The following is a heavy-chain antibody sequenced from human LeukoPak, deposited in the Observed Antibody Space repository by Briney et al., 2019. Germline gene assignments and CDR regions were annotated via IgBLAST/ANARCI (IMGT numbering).Heavy chain of an antibody. D-gene: IGHD3-10*01. Sequence: PGRSLRLSCAASGFTFSSYGMHWVRQAPGKGLEWVAVISYDGSNKYYADSVKGRFIISRDNSKNTLYLQMNSLRAEDTAVYYCARDYYGSGSYPFDYWGQGTLVTVSS. V-gene: IGHV3-30*03. J-gene: IGHJ4*02. CDR2: ISYDGSNK. CDR1: GFTFSSYG. CDR3: ARDYYGSGSYPFDY.